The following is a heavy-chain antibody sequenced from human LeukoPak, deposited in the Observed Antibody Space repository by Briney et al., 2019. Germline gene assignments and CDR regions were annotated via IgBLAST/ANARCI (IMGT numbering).Heavy chain of an antibody. J-gene: IGHJ3*02. D-gene: IGHD4-11*01. V-gene: IGHV4-4*02. CDR3: ARTGADYDASDI. CDR2: IFYIGSA. Sequence: PSETLSLTCAVSGVSIGSGGYWSWVRQPPGKGLEWIGQIFYIGSAHYNPSFESRVIMSIDNSRNQLSLRFNSVTAADTAVYYCARTGADYDASDIWGQGTMVTVSS. CDR1: GVSIGSGGY.